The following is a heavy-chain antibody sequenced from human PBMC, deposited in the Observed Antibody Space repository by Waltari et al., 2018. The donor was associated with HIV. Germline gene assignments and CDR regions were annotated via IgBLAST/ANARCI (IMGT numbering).Heavy chain of an antibody. CDR3: AKTGGDYGVYFDY. CDR1: GFTFSSYA. J-gene: IGHJ4*02. Sequence: EVQLLESGGGLVQPGGSLRLSCAASGFTFSSYAMSWVRQAPGKGLEWVSAISGSGGSTYYADSVKGRFTSSRDKSKNTLYLQMNSLRAEDTAVYYCAKTGGDYGVYFDYWGQGTLVTVSS. V-gene: IGHV3-23*01. D-gene: IGHD4-17*01. CDR2: ISGSGGST.